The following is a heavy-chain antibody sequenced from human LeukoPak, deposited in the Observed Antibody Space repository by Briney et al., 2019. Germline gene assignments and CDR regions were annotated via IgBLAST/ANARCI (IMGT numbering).Heavy chain of an antibody. D-gene: IGHD6-19*01. CDR1: GFTFDDYA. J-gene: IGHJ4*02. CDR3: AKDSGSSSSFDY. Sequence: GRSLRLSCAASGFTFDDYAMHWVRQAPGKGLEWVSLITWDGGSMYYGDSVKGRFTISRDNSKNSLYLQMNSLRTEDTAIYYCAKDSGSSSSFDYWGQGTLVTVSS. CDR2: ITWDGGSM. V-gene: IGHV3-43D*03.